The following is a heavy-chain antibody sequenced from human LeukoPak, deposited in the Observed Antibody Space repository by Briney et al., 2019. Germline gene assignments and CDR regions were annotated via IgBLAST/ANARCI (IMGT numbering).Heavy chain of an antibody. D-gene: IGHD4-17*01. CDR2: MYNSGST. V-gene: IGHV4-59*01. Sequence: SETLSLTCTVSGGSISGSYWSWIRQPPGKGLEWIAYMYNSGSTNYNPSLKSRVTISIDTSKNQFSLKLSSPTAADTAIYYCARGIGSYGDYGYWGQGILVTVSS. J-gene: IGHJ4*02. CDR1: GGSISGSY. CDR3: ARGIGSYGDYGY.